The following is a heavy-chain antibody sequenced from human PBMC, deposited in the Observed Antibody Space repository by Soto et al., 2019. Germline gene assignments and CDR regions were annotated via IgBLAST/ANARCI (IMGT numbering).Heavy chain of an antibody. D-gene: IGHD3-10*01. CDR1: GGSFSGYF. J-gene: IGHJ4*02. V-gene: IGHV4-34*01. CDR2: INHGGTT. Sequence: QVQLQQWGAGLLKPSETLSLTCAVYGGSFSGYFWTWIRQPPGKGLEWLGEINHGGTTNYNASLKSRVAVSVDTSKNQFSLKVRSVTAADTALYYCARVITIGDAPDKNYFDSWGQGTLVTVSS. CDR3: ARVITIGDAPDKNYFDS.